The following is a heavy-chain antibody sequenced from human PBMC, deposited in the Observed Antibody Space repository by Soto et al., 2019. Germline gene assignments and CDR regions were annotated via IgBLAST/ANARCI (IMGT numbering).Heavy chain of an antibody. Sequence: PGESLKISCKGSGYSFTSYWIGWVRQMPGKGLEWMGIIYPGDSDTRYSPSFQGQVTISADKSISTAYLQWSSLKASDTAMYYCARHAGRGIAFEGDYYYGMDVWGQGTTVTVSS. CDR1: GYSFTSYW. CDR3: ARHAGRGIAFEGDYYYGMDV. D-gene: IGHD3-10*01. J-gene: IGHJ6*02. V-gene: IGHV5-51*01. CDR2: IYPGDSDT.